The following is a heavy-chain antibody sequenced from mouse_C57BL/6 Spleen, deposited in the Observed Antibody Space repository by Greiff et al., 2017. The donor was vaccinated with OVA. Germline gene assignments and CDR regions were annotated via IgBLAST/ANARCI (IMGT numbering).Heavy chain of an antibody. CDR2: ISYSGST. D-gene: IGHD2-5*01. Sequence: VQLKESGPGMVKPSQSLSLTCTVTGYSITSGYDWHWIRHFPGNKLEWMGYISYSGSTNYNPSLKSRISITHDTSKNHFFLKLNSVTTEDTATYYCARDSNPYWYFDVWGTGTTVTVSS. V-gene: IGHV3-1*01. CDR1: GYSITSGYD. CDR3: ARDSNPYWYFDV. J-gene: IGHJ1*03.